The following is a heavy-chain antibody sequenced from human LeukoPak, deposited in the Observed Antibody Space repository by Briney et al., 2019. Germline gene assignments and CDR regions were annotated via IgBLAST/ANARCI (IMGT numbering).Heavy chain of an antibody. J-gene: IGHJ4*02. CDR1: GYTFTSYD. CDR3: AREGEERVIDY. CDR2: MNPNSGNT. D-gene: IGHD1-1*01. V-gene: IGHV1-8*03. Sequence: ASVKVSCKASGYTFTSYDINWVRQATGQGLEWMGWMNPNSGNTGYAQKFQGRVTITRNTSISTVYMELSSLRSEDTAVYYCAREGEERVIDYWGQGTLVTVSS.